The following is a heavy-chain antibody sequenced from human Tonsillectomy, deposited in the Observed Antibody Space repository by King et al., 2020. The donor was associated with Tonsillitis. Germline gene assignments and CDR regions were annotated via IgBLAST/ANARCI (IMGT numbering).Heavy chain of an antibody. V-gene: IGHV2-70*01. J-gene: IGHJ4*02. CDR3: ARIPRSTYYDSSGSFDY. Sequence: TLKESGPALVKPTQTLTLTCTFFGFSLRTSGLCVSWIRQPPGKALEWRVHIDWDDDIYYSTSLKTRLTISKDTSKNQVALTMTNMNPVDTATYYCARIPRSTYYDSSGSFDYWGQGTLVTVSS. D-gene: IGHD3-22*01. CDR1: GFSLRTSGLC. CDR2: IDWDDDI.